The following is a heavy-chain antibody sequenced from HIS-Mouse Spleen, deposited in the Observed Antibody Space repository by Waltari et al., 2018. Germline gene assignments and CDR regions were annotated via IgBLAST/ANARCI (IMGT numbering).Heavy chain of an antibody. D-gene: IGHD6-13*01. Sequence: QLQLQESGPGLVKPSETLSLTCTVSGGSISSSSYYWGWIRQPPGKGLEWIGSIYYSGGTYYNPSLTIRVTISVDTSKNQFSLKLSSVTAADTAVYYCAREIPYSSSWYDWYFDLWGRGTLVTVSS. V-gene: IGHV4-39*07. CDR3: AREIPYSSSWYDWYFDL. CDR2: IYYSGGT. CDR1: GGSISSSSYY. J-gene: IGHJ2*01.